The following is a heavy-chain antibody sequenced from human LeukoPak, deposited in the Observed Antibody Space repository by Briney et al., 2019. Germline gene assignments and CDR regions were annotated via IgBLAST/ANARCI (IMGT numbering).Heavy chain of an antibody. Sequence: SETLSLTCTVSGGSISSSSYYWGWIRQPPGKGLEWIGSIYYSGSTYYNPSLKSRVTISVAKNQFSLKLSSVTAADTAVYYCARAADYYYDSSGYYFWFDPWGQGTLVTVSS. CDR3: ARAADYYYDSSGYYFWFDP. CDR2: IYYSGST. D-gene: IGHD3-22*01. J-gene: IGHJ5*02. CDR1: GGSISSSSYY. V-gene: IGHV4-39*07.